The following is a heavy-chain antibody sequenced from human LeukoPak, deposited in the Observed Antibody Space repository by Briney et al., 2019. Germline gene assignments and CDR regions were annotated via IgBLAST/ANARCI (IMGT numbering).Heavy chain of an antibody. CDR1: GVSISRHY. D-gene: IGHD6-13*01. J-gene: IGHJ4*02. V-gene: IGHV4-59*08. Sequence: SETLSLTCTVSGVSISRHYWSWIRQPPGKGVEWIGYSYDSGRTNYNPSLKTRVSISVDTSKNQFSLKLNSVTAADTALYYCARHGGSWTFDYWGQGALVTVSS. CDR2: SYDSGRT. CDR3: ARHGGSWTFDY.